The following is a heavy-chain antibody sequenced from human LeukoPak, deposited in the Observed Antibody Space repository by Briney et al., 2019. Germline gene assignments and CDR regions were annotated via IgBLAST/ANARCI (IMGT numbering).Heavy chain of an antibody. V-gene: IGHV3-30-3*01. CDR1: GFTFSSYA. Sequence: PGGSLRLSCAASGFTFSSYAMHWVRQAPGKGLEWVAVISYDGSNKYYADSVKGRFTISRDNAKNSLYLQMNSLRAEDTAVYYCATGGYSSGLFDYWGQGTLVTVSS. D-gene: IGHD6-19*01. CDR3: ATGGYSSGLFDY. CDR2: ISYDGSNK. J-gene: IGHJ4*02.